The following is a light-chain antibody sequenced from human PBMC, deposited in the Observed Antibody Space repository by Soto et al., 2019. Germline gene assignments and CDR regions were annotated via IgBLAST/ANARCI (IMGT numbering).Light chain of an antibody. CDR2: GVT. J-gene: IGLJ2*01. CDR1: SSDVGGYNY. Sequence: QSALTQPASVSGSPGQSITISCTGTSSDVGGYNYVSWYQQHPGKAPKLMIYGVTNRPSGVSNRFSGSKSDNTASLTISGLQAEDEADYYCSSYTSSSTLSVVFGGGTKVTVL. CDR3: SSYTSSSTLSVV. V-gene: IGLV2-14*01.